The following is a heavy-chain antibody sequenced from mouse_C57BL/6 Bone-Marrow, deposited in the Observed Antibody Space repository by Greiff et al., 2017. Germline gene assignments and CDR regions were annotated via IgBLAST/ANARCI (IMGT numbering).Heavy chain of an antibody. V-gene: IGHV1-55*01. CDR1: GYTFTSYW. CDR2: IYPGSGST. CDR3: ARESGLGPYYYAMDY. J-gene: IGHJ4*01. D-gene: IGHD2-14*01. Sequence: VQLQQPGAELVKPGASVKMSCKASGYTFTSYWITWVKQRPGQGLEWIGDIYPGSGSTNYNEKFKSKATLTVDTSSSTAYMQLSSLTSEDSAVYYCARESGLGPYYYAMDYWGQGTSVTVSS.